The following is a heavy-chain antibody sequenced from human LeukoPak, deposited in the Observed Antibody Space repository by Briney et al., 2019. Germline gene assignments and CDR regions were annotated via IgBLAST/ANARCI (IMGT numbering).Heavy chain of an antibody. CDR1: GFTFSSYA. CDR2: ISGSGGST. D-gene: IGHD6-19*01. CDR3: ASIAVAGTAFDI. J-gene: IGHJ3*02. V-gene: IGHV3-23*01. Sequence: PGGSLRLSCAASGFTFSSYAMSWVRQAPGKGLEWVSAISGSGGSTYYADSVKGRFTISTDNSKNTLYLQMNSLRAEDTAVYYCASIAVAGTAFDIWGQGTMVTVSS.